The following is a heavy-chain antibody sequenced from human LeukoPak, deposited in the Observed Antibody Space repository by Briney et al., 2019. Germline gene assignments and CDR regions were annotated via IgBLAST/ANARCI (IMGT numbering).Heavy chain of an antibody. Sequence: GGSLRLSCAASGFTFSSHGMHWVRQAPGKGLEWVAVISYDGSNKYYADSVEGRFTISSDNSKNTLYLQMNSLRAEDTAVYYCARAVAWYGNWFDPWGQGTLVTVSS. CDR3: ARAVAWYGNWFDP. V-gene: IGHV3-30*03. CDR2: ISYDGSNK. CDR1: GFTFSSHG. J-gene: IGHJ5*02. D-gene: IGHD6-13*01.